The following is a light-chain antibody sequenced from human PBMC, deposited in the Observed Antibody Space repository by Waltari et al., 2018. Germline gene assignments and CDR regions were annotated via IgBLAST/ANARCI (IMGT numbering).Light chain of an antibody. CDR3: QQYNNWPLT. V-gene: IGKV3-15*01. J-gene: IGKJ1*01. CDR2: GAS. Sequence: ETVMMQSPATLSVSPGERATLSCRASQSVSSNLAWYQQKPGQAPRLLIHGASTRATGIPASFSGSGSGTEFTLTISSLQSEDFAVYYCQQYNNWPLTFGQGTKVEIK. CDR1: QSVSSN.